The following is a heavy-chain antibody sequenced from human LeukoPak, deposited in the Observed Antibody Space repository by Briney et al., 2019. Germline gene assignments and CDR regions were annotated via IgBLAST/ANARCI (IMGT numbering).Heavy chain of an antibody. V-gene: IGHV3-48*03. D-gene: IGHD3-10*02. CDR2: ISSSGSTI. CDR3: AELGITMIGGV. CDR1: GFTFSSYE. Sequence: GGSLRLSCAASGFTFSSYEMNWIRQAPGKGLEWVSYISSSGSTIYYADSVKGRFTISRDNAKNSLYLQMNGLRAEDTAVYYCAELGITMIGGVWGKGTTVTISS. J-gene: IGHJ6*04.